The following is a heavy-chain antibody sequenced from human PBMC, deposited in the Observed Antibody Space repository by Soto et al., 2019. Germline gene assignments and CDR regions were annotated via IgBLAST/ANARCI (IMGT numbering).Heavy chain of an antibody. J-gene: IGHJ2*01. CDR1: GFTFSSYA. D-gene: IGHD4-17*01. CDR3: AKFQDSTTVHLGYFDL. Sequence: GGSLRLSCAASGFTFSSYAMHWVRQAPGKGLEYVSAISRNGGSTYYADSVKGRFTISRDIAKNSLYLQMNSLRAEDTALYYCAKFQDSTTVHLGYFDLWGRGTLVTVSS. V-gene: IGHV3-64*02. CDR2: ISRNGGST.